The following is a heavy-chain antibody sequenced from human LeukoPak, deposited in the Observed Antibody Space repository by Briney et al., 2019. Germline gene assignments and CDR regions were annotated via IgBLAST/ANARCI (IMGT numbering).Heavy chain of an antibody. CDR2: IYYSGST. CDR1: GGSISSSY. CDR3: ARLCSGGYGWFDP. J-gene: IGHJ5*02. V-gene: IGHV4-59*08. Sequence: PSETLSLTCTVSGGSISSSYWSWIQQPPGKGLEWVGSIYYSGSTNYNSSLKSRVTISVDTSKNQFSLKLSSVTAADTAVYYCARLCSGGYGWFDPWGQGTLVAVSS. D-gene: IGHD1-26*01.